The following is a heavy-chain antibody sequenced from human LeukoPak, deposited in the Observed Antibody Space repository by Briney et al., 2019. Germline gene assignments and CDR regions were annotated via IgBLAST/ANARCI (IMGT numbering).Heavy chain of an antibody. J-gene: IGHJ6*02. CDR3: ARLVVDDSSGYYYYYYGMDV. D-gene: IGHD3-22*01. CDR1: GGSISSYY. V-gene: IGHV4-59*08. CDR2: IYYSGST. Sequence: SETLSLTCTVSGGSISSYYWSWIRQPPGKGLEWIGYIYYSGSTNYNPSLKSRVTISVDTSKNQFSLKLSSVTAADTAVYYCARLVVDDSSGYYYYYYGMDVRGQGTTVTVSS.